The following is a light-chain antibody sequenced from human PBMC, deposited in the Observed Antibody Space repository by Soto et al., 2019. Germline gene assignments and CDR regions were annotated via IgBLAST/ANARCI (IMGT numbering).Light chain of an antibody. CDR2: AAS. J-gene: IGKJ1*01. CDR1: QSIRSY. V-gene: IGKV1-39*01. Sequence: DIHLTQSPSSLSASVGDRLTITCLASQSIRSYLNWYRQKPGKAPKVLIFAASNLQSGVPSRFSGRGSGTDFTLTITSLQTEDFYTYYCQQSFTTPRTFGQGTKVDIK. CDR3: QQSFTTPRT.